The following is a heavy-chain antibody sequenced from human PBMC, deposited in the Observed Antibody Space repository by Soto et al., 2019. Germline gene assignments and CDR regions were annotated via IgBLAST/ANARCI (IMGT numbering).Heavy chain of an antibody. CDR3: ARSPNPAATNDY. D-gene: IGHD2-15*01. Sequence: PSETLSLTCTVSGGSISSYYWSWIRQPPGKGLEWIGYIYYSGSTNYNPSLKSRVTISVDTSKNQFSLKLSSVTAADTAVYYCARSPNPAATNDYWGQGTLVTVSS. J-gene: IGHJ4*02. CDR2: IYYSGST. CDR1: GGSISSYY. V-gene: IGHV4-59*08.